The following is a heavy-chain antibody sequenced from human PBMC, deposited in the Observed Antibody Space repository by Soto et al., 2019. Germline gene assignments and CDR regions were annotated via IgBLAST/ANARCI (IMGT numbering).Heavy chain of an antibody. V-gene: IGHV1-3*01. J-gene: IGHJ6*02. CDR1: GYTFTSYA. D-gene: IGHD6-13*01. CDR3: ARDPTGAAGTALPWDV. Sequence: QVQLVQSGAEVKKPGASVKVSCKASGYTFTSYAMHWVRQAPGQRLEWMGWINAGNGNTKYSQKFQGRVTITRDTSASTAYMELSSLRSEDTAVYYCARDPTGAAGTALPWDVWGQGTTVTVSS. CDR2: INAGNGNT.